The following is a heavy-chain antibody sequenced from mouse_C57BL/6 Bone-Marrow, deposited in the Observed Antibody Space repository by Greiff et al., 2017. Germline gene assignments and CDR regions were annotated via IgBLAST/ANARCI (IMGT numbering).Heavy chain of an antibody. CDR1: GYTFTSYW. CDR2: IDPSDSYT. V-gene: IGHV1-50*01. D-gene: IGHD1-1*01. CDR3: ARVGYYGSSYLYYYAMDY. J-gene: IGHJ4*01. Sequence: QVQLQQPGAELVKPGASVKLSCKASGYTFTSYWMQWVKQRPGQGLEWIGEIDPSDSYTNYNQKFKGKATLTVDTSSSTAYMQLSSLTSENSAVYYCARVGYYGSSYLYYYAMDYWGQGTSVTVSS.